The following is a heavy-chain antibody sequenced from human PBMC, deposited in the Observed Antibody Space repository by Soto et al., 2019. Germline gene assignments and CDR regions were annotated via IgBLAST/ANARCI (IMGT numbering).Heavy chain of an antibody. Sequence: AXGSLILTCAASGFIFSKKSLSWVRQAPGKGLEWVSSISGNAGSTYYADSVKGRLTISRDNSKNTLYLQMNSLRAEDTAVYYCAKSRQKLIGYYYYYGMDVWGQGTTVTVSS. CDR1: GFIFSKKS. CDR2: ISGNAGST. CDR3: AKSRQKLIGYYYYYGMDV. V-gene: IGHV3-23*01. D-gene: IGHD3-22*01. J-gene: IGHJ6*02.